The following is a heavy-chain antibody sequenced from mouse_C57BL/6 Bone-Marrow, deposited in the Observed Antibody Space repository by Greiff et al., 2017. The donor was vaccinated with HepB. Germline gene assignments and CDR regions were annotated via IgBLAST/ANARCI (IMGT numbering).Heavy chain of an antibody. V-gene: IGHV1-39*01. CDR1: GYSFTDYN. CDR3: ARINYGSSTGWYFDV. J-gene: IGHJ1*03. Sequence: VQLKESGPELVKPGASVKISCKASGYSFTDYNMNWVKQSNGKSLEWIGVINPNYGTSYNQKFKGKATLTVDQSSSTAYMQLNSLTSEDSAVYYCARINYGSSTGWYFDVWGTGTTVTVSS. CDR2: INPNYGT. D-gene: IGHD1-1*01.